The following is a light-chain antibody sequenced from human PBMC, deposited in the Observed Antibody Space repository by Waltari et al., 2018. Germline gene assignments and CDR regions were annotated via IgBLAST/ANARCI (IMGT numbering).Light chain of an antibody. Sequence: DIQMTKSPSSLSASVGDRVTITCRASQSISSYLNWYQQKPGKAPKLLIYAASSLQSGVPSRFSGSGSGTDFTLTISSLQPEDFATYYCQQSYSTPRNTFGQGTKLEIK. CDR1: QSISSY. CDR2: AAS. CDR3: QQSYSTPRNT. J-gene: IGKJ2*01. V-gene: IGKV1-39*01.